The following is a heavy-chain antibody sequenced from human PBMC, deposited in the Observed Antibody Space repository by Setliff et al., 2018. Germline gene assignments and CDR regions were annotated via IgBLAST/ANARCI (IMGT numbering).Heavy chain of an antibody. V-gene: IGHV1-2*06. Sequence: ASVKASCKASGYTFTGYYMHWVRQAPGQGLEWMGRINPNSGGTNYAQKFQGRVTTPRDTSISTAYMELSRLRSDDTAVYYCAKDGVGAKYYFDYWGQGTLVTVSS. CDR2: INPNSGGT. CDR3: AKDGVGAKYYFDY. J-gene: IGHJ4*02. CDR1: GYTFTGYY. D-gene: IGHD1-26*01.